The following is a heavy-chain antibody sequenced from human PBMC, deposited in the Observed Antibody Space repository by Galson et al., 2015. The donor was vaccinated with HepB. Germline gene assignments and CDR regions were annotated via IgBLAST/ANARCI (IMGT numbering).Heavy chain of an antibody. CDR1: GFTFSDYY. D-gene: IGHD3-3*01. Sequence: SLRLSCAASGFTFSDYYMNWIREAPGKGLEWVAYIDGSGSDIFYSDSVRGRFTISRDNAKNSLYLQMNSLRAEDTAMYYCARERGGKTMFGAVGFWGQGTLVTVSS. V-gene: IGHV3-11*01. CDR3: ARERGGKTMFGAVGF. J-gene: IGHJ4*02. CDR2: IDGSGSDI.